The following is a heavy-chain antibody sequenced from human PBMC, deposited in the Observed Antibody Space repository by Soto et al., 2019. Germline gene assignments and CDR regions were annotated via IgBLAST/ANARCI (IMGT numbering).Heavy chain of an antibody. CDR1: GGSISSYY. J-gene: IGHJ5*02. CDR3: ARVRYTGSWNWFDP. CDR2: IYYSGST. D-gene: IGHD1-26*01. V-gene: IGHV4-59*01. Sequence: PSETLSLTCTVSGGSISSYYWSWIRQPPGKGLEWIGYIYYSGSTNYNPSLKSRVTISVDTSKNQFSLKLSSVTAADTAVYYCARVRYTGSWNWFDPWGQGTLVTVSS.